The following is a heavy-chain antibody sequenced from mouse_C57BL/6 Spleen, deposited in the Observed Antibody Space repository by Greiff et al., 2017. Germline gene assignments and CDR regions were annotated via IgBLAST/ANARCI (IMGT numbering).Heavy chain of an antibody. CDR3: ARRGGDDPCCAY. V-gene: IGHV1-64*01. CDR1: GYTFTNYW. CDR2: IHPEGGNT. D-gene: IGHD1-1*02. J-gene: IGHJ3*01. Sequence: QVQLKQPGAELVKPGASVKLSCKASGYTFTNYWMHWVKQRPGQGLEWIGMIHPEGGNTNYTEKCKGKATMTVDKSSSTAYMQLSSLTSEDSAVYYCARRGGDDPCCAYWGQGTLVTVSA.